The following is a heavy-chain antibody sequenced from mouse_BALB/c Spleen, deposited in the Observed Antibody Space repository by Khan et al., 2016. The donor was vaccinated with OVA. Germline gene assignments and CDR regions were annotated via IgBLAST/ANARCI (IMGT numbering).Heavy chain of an antibody. CDR3: EREEEYGNFYWYFDF. D-gene: IGHD2-10*02. Sequence: EVQLQESGPELVKPGASVKVSCKASGYSFTDYNMYWVKQSHGKSLEWIGYIDPYNGGTSYNQKFKGKATLTVDKSSSTAFMHLNSLTSEDSAVYYSEREEEYGNFYWYFDFWGEGTTVTVSS. V-gene: IGHV1S135*01. CDR2: IDPYNGGT. J-gene: IGHJ1*01. CDR1: GYSFTDYN.